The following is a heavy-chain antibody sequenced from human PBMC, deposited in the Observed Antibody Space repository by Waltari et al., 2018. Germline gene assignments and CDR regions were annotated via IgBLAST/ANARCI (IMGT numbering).Heavy chain of an antibody. Sequence: QVQLQESGPGLVKPSQTLSLTCTVSGGSISSGTYYWSWIRQPAGKGLEWIGYIYARGSSNSNPSLRSRVTILVDTSKNTLYLQMNSLRAEDTAVYYCAKSSAPYSGYDPFLRTYGMDVWGQGTTVTVSS. CDR1: GGSISSGTYY. J-gene: IGHJ6*02. D-gene: IGHD5-12*01. CDR2: IYARGSS. V-gene: IGHV4-61*09. CDR3: AKSSAPYSGYDPFLRTYGMDV.